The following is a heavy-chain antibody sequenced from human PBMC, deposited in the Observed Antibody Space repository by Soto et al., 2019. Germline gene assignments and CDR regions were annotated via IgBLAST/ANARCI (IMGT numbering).Heavy chain of an antibody. Sequence: KTSETLSLTCTVSGGSISSGDYYWSWIRQPPWKGLEWIGYIYYSGSTYYNPSLKSRVTISVDTSKNQFSLKLSSVTAADTAVYYCARDERLWFGHPPIKYGMDVWGQGXTVTVYS. V-gene: IGHV4-30-4*01. J-gene: IGHJ6*02. CDR3: ARDERLWFGHPPIKYGMDV. CDR2: IYYSGST. CDR1: GGSISSGDYY. D-gene: IGHD3-10*01.